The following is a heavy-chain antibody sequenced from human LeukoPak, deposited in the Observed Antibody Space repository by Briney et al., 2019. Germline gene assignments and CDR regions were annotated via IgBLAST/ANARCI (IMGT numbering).Heavy chain of an antibody. J-gene: IGHJ5*02. CDR1: GGSISSGGYY. V-gene: IGHV4-39*01. Sequence: PSQTLSLTCTVSGGSISSGGYYWGWIRQPPGKGLEWIGTLSYSAHTFYSSSLKSRVTISGDTSKNQFSLILTSVTAADTAVYYCARHKGPHIIREVLRNNWFDPWGQGTLVTVSS. CDR2: LSYSAHT. CDR3: ARHKGPHIIREVLRNNWFDP. D-gene: IGHD3-10*01.